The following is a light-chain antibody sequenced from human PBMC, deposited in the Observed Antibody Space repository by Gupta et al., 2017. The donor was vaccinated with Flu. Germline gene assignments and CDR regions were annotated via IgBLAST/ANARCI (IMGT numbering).Light chain of an antibody. Sequence: DIQVTQSPSTLSASVGDTVAITCRASQSVSSSLAWYQQKPGKAPKLLISRASSLETGVPPRFSGSGSGTEFTLTIRFLQPDDFATYYCQQYNTYWTFGQGTKVEIK. CDR1: QSVSSS. J-gene: IGKJ1*01. CDR2: RAS. CDR3: QQYNTYWT. V-gene: IGKV1-5*03.